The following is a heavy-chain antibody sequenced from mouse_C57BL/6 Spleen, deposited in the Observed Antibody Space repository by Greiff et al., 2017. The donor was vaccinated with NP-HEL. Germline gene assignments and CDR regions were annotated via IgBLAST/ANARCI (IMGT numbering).Heavy chain of an antibody. CDR1: GYTFTSYW. CDR3: ARSITTVVGDWYFDV. Sequence: VQLKESGAELAKPGASVKLSCKASGYTFTSYWMHRVKQRPGQGPEWIGYIYPSSGYTKYNQKFKDKATLTADKSSSTAYMQLSSLTYEDSAVYYCARSITTVVGDWYFDVWGTGTTVTVSS. CDR2: IYPSSGYT. J-gene: IGHJ1*03. D-gene: IGHD1-1*01. V-gene: IGHV1-7*01.